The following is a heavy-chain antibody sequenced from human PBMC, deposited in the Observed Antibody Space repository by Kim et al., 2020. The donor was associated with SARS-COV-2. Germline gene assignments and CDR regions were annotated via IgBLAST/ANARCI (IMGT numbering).Heavy chain of an antibody. Sequence: SVKVSCKASGFTFTSSAVQWVRQARGQRLEWIGWIVVGSGNTNYAQKFQERVTITRDMSTSTAYMELSSLRSEDTAVYYCAAGFGYSSGWRDPGWGQGTLVTVSS. CDR2: IVVGSGNT. V-gene: IGHV1-58*01. J-gene: IGHJ4*02. D-gene: IGHD6-19*01. CDR1: GFTFTSSA. CDR3: AAGFGYSSGWRDPG.